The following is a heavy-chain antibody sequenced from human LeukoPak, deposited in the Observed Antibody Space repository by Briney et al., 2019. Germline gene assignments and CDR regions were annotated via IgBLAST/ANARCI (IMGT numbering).Heavy chain of an antibody. J-gene: IGHJ3*02. V-gene: IGHV4-34*01. CDR1: GGSFSGYY. CDR2: INHSGST. CDR3: ARGRQYLDAFDI. D-gene: IGHD4-11*01. Sequence: KSSETLSLTCAVYGGSFSGYYWSWIRQPPGKGLEWIGEINHSGSTNYNPSLKSRVTISVDTSKNQFSLKLSSVTAADTAVYYCARGRQYLDAFDIWGQGTMVTVSS.